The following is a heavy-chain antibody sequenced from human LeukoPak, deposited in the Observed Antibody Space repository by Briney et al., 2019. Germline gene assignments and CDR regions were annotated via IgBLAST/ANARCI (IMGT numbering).Heavy chain of an antibody. J-gene: IGHJ6*03. CDR3: ARAMGGYFDWLRGLNYYYYMDV. V-gene: IGHV1-8*02. Sequence: ASVKVSCKASGYTFTSYDINWVRQATGQGLEWMGWMNPNSGNTGYAQKFQGRVTMTRNTSISTAYMELGSLRSEDTAVYYCARAMGGYFDWLRGLNYYYYMDVWGKGTTVTVSS. D-gene: IGHD3-9*01. CDR1: GYTFTSYD. CDR2: MNPNSGNT.